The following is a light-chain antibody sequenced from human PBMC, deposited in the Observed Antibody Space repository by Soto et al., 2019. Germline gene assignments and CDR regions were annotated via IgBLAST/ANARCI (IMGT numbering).Light chain of an antibody. CDR3: QSYDSSLNAVV. CDR2: GHS. J-gene: IGLJ2*01. Sequence: QSVLTQPPSVSGAPGQRVTISCTGSSSNIGARYDVHWYQQLPGTAPKLLIYGHSNRPSGVPDRFSGSKSGTSASLAITGLQAEDEADYYCQSYDSSLNAVVFGGGTKVTVL. V-gene: IGLV1-40*01. CDR1: SSNIGARYD.